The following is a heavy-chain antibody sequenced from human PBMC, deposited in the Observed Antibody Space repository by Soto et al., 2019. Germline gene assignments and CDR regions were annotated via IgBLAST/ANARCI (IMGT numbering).Heavy chain of an antibody. CDR2: INHSGST. D-gene: IGHD2-2*02. CDR3: ARGFFFLGYCSSTSCYRAGLDY. CDR1: GGSFSGYY. Sequence: PSETLSLTCAVYGGSFSGYYWSWIRQPPGKGLEWIGEINHSGSTNYNPSLKSRVTISVDTSKNQFSLKLSSVTAADTAVYYCARGFFFLGYCSSTSCYRAGLDYWGQGTLVTVSS. V-gene: IGHV4-34*01. J-gene: IGHJ4*02.